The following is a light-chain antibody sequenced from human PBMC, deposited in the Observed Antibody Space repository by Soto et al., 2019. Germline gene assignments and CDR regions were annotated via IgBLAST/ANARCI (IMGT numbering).Light chain of an antibody. CDR1: QSISSY. V-gene: IGKV1-39*01. Sequence: DIQMTQSPSSISASVGDRVSNTCRASQSISSYLNWYQQKPGKAPKLLIYAASSLQSGVPSRFSGSGSGTDFTLTISTLQPEDFATYYCQQSYSTPFTFGPGTKVDIK. CDR3: QQSYSTPFT. J-gene: IGKJ3*01. CDR2: AAS.